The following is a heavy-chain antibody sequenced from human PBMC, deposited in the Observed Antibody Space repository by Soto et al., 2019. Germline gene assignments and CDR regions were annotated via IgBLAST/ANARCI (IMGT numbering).Heavy chain of an antibody. Sequence: WGSLRLSCASSGFTFISCSINWVRQAPGKGLEWVSFISGSGDTKYYADSVKGRFTISRDNAKNSLYLQMSSLRDEDTAVYYCAKYCSSDVCFDYWGQGTLVTVSS. V-gene: IGHV3-48*02. J-gene: IGHJ4*02. CDR1: GFTFISCS. CDR2: ISGSGDTK. CDR3: AKYCSSDVCFDY. D-gene: IGHD2-8*01.